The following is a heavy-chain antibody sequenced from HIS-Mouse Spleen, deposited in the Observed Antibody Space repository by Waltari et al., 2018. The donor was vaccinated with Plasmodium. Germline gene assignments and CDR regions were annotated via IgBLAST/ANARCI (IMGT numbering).Heavy chain of an antibody. CDR2: INHSGST. V-gene: IGHV4-34*01. CDR3: ARVTSSGVYWYFDL. J-gene: IGHJ2*01. Sequence: QVQLQQWGAGLLKPSETLSLTCAVYGGSFSGYYWSWIRQPPGKGLEWIGEINHSGSTNDNQSLKSRVTISVGTSKNQFSLKLSAVTAADTAVYYCARVTSSGVYWYFDLWGRGTLVTVSS. CDR1: GGSFSGYY. D-gene: IGHD3-3*01.